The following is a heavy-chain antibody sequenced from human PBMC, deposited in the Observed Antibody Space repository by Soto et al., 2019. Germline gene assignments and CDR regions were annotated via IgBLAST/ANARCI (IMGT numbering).Heavy chain of an antibody. CDR3: AREGGYGSGSGWFDP. CDR1: GYTFTSYY. V-gene: IGHV1-46*01. J-gene: IGHJ5*02. D-gene: IGHD3-10*01. CDR2: INPSGGST. Sequence: QVQLVQSGAEVKKPGASVKVSCKASGYTFTSYYMHCVRQAPGQGLEWMGIINPSGGSTSYAQKFQGRGTMTRDTSTSTVYMELSSLRSEDTAVYYCAREGGYGSGSGWFDPWGQGTLVTVSS.